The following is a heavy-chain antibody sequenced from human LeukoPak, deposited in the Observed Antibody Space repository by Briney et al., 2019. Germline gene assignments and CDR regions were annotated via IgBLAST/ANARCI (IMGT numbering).Heavy chain of an antibody. Sequence: GGSLRLSCAASGFTFSSYSMNWVRQAPGKGLEWVSSISSSSSYIYYADSVKGRFTISRDNAKNSLYLQMNSLRAEDTAVYYCARDSALHDAFDIWGQGTMVTVSS. CDR3: ARDSALHDAFDI. V-gene: IGHV3-21*01. CDR2: ISSSSSYI. CDR1: GFTFSSYS. D-gene: IGHD5-24*01. J-gene: IGHJ3*02.